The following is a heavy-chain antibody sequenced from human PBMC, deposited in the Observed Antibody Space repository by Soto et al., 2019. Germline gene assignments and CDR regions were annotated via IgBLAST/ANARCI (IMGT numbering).Heavy chain of an antibody. CDR1: GYTFSGYY. D-gene: IGHD5-12*01. J-gene: IGHJ4*02. V-gene: IGHV1-2*02. CDR3: ARSRRDGYNYKVDY. CDR2: INPNSGDT. Sequence: GASVKVSCKASGYTFSGYYMHWVRQAPGQGFEWMGWINPNSGDTNYAQKFQGRVTMTRDTSISTVYMDLSRLRSDDTAVYYCARSRRDGYNYKVDYWGQGTLVTVS.